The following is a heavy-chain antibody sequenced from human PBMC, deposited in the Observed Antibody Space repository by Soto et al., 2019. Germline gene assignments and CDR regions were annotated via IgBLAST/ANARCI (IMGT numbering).Heavy chain of an antibody. V-gene: IGHV4-30-4*01. CDR2: IFYSGST. CDR1: GDSISGGAYY. D-gene: IGHD3-16*02. CDR3: ARVSGVIDY. Sequence: QVQLQESGPGLVKPSQTLSLTCAVSGDSISGGAYYRSWIRQPPGKGLEWIGYIFYSGSTYYNPSLKSRVIISVDTSKNQFSLKLSSVTAADTAVYYCARVSGVIDYWGQGTLVTVSS. J-gene: IGHJ4*02.